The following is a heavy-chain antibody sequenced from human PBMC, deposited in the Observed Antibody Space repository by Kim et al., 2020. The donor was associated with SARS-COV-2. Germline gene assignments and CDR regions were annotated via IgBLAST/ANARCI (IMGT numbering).Heavy chain of an antibody. CDR2: ISKSGSTI. V-gene: IGHV3-48*03. Sequence: GGSLRLSCAASGFSFSSYEMNWVRQAPGKGLEWISYISKSGSTIFYADSVKGRFTISRDNAKNSLYLQVNSLRAEDTAVYYCARDSLGNNFDYWGQGTLVTVSS. D-gene: IGHD2-15*01. CDR3: ARDSLGNNFDY. J-gene: IGHJ4*02. CDR1: GFSFSSYE.